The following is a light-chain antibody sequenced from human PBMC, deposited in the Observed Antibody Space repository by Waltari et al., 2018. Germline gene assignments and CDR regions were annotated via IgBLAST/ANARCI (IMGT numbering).Light chain of an antibody. Sequence: DIRLTQSPSHLSASVGGRVTITCRASQDVQKYLNWYQQKPGTAPKLLIYAGSSIQSGVPSRFSGSGFGTDFTLTITSLQPEDFGSYYCQQSYSPPPITFGQGTRLEIK. J-gene: IGKJ5*01. CDR3: QQSYSPPPIT. CDR2: AGS. V-gene: IGKV1-39*01. CDR1: QDVQKY.